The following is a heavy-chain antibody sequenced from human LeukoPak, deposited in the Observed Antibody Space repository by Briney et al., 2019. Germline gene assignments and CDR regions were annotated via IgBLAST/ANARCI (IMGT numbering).Heavy chain of an antibody. CDR2: IIPIFGTA. CDR3: ARDETYYYDSSGYYFGI. CDR1: GGTFSISP. V-gene: IGHV1-69*13. D-gene: IGHD3-22*01. J-gene: IGHJ4*02. Sequence: ASVPASCMASGGTFSISPISCVRHATRQGLGWLGGIIPIFGTANYAQKFQGRVTITADESTSTAYMELSSLRSEDTAVYYCARDETYYYDSSGYYFGIWGQGTLVTVSS.